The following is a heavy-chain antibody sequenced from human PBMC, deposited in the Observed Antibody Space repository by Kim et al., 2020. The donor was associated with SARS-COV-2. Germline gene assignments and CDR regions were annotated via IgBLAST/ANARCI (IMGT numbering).Heavy chain of an antibody. Sequence: GDSVKGRFTISRDNSRNTLYLQMNSLRAEDTALYYCARDLYGSGSYYGDYWGQGTLVTVSS. CDR3: ARDLYGSGSYYGDY. V-gene: IGHV3-23*01. D-gene: IGHD3-10*01. J-gene: IGHJ4*02.